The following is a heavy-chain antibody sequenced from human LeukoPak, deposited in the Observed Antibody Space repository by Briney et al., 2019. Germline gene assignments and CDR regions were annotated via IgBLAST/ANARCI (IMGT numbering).Heavy chain of an antibody. CDR1: GFTFSSYA. Sequence: PGGSLRLSCAASGFTFSSYAMHWVRQAPGKGLEWVAVISYDGSNKYYADSVKGRFTISRDNSKNTLYLQMNSLRAEDTAVYYCARVGGTAAAGGVYWGQGTLVTVSS. V-gene: IGHV3-30-3*01. D-gene: IGHD6-13*01. CDR2: ISYDGSNK. CDR3: ARVGGTAAAGGVY. J-gene: IGHJ4*02.